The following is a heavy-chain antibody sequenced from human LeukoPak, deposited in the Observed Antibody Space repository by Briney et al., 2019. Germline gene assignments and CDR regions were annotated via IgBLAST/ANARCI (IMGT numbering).Heavy chain of an antibody. CDR3: TTYRYSYGSTGYSYFDF. D-gene: IGHD3-22*01. CDR1: GLTFGNAC. Sequence: PGGSRTLSCAASGLTFGNACMSWVRQAPGKGLEWVARILSETSGGTRDYAAPVRGRFTISRDDSRSTLYLQMNSLKTEDTAQYYCTTYRYSYGSTGYSYFDFWGQGTLVTVSS. J-gene: IGHJ4*02. V-gene: IGHV3-15*01. CDR2: ILSETSGGTR.